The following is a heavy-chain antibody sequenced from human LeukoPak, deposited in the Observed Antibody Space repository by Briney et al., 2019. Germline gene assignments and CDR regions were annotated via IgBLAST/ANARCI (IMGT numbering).Heavy chain of an antibody. CDR2: IKQDGSEK. V-gene: IGHV3-7*03. CDR1: GFTFSSYW. Sequence: GGSLRLSCAASGFTFSSYWMSWVRQAPGKGLEWVANIKQDGSEKYYVDSVKGRFTISRDNAKNSLYLQMSSLRAEDTAVYYCARGILTGITDYWGQGTLVTVSS. J-gene: IGHJ4*02. D-gene: IGHD3-9*01. CDR3: ARGILTGITDY.